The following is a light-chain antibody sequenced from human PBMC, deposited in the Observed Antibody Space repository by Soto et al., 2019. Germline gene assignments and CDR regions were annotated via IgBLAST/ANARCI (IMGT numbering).Light chain of an antibody. CDR3: QQSYSTIRT. Sequence: DIQMTQSPSSLSASVGDRVTITCRASQSLSSYLNWYQQKPGKAPKLLIYAASSLQSGVLSRFSGSGSGTDFTLTISSLQTEDCVTYYCQQSYSTIRTFGQGTKVEIK. CDR1: QSLSSY. CDR2: AAS. J-gene: IGKJ1*01. V-gene: IGKV1-39*01.